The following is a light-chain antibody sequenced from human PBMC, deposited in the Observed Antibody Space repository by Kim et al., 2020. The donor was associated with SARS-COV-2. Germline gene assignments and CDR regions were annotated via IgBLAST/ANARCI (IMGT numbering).Light chain of an antibody. J-gene: IGKJ2*01. Sequence: SECVGDRVTITCRASQNNSGYLNWYQQKPGKAPKLLIHVAYSLQSGVPSRFRGGGSGTDFTLPISSLQPDDFATYYCQQSYSTPYTFGQGTKLEI. V-gene: IGKV1-39*01. CDR2: VAY. CDR1: QNNSGY. CDR3: QQSYSTPYT.